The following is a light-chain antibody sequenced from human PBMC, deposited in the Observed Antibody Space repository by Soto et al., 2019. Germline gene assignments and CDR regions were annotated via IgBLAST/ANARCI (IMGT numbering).Light chain of an antibody. CDR1: QSVSSY. Sequence: VLTQSPDTLSLPPGERATLSCRASQSVSSYLAWYQQKPGQAPRLLIYDASNRATGIPARFSGSGSGTDFTLTISRLEPEDFAVYYCQQYGTSPPWTFGQGTKVDIK. CDR3: QQYGTSPPWT. V-gene: IGKV3-11*01. CDR2: DAS. J-gene: IGKJ1*01.